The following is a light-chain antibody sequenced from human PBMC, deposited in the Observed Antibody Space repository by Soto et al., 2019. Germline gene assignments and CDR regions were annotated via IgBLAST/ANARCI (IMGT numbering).Light chain of an antibody. CDR3: QSADSSGLV. J-gene: IGLJ3*02. CDR2: KDS. V-gene: IGLV3-25*03. CDR1: ALPKQY. Sequence: SYELTQPPSVSVSPGQTARITCSGDALPKQYAYWYQQKPGQAPVLLIYKDSERPSGIPERFSGSSSGTTVTLTISGVQAEDEADYYCQSADSSGLVFGGGTKVTVL.